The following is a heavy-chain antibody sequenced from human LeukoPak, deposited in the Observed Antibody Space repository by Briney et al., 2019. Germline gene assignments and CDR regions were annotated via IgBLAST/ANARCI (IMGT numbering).Heavy chain of an antibody. V-gene: IGHV3-66*01. CDR3: VKLFDSTFDY. CDR1: GFTFNNYE. CDR2: INTVGST. J-gene: IGHJ4*02. Sequence: GGSLRLSCAASGFTFNNYEMNWVRQAPGKGLEWVSLINTVGSTNYPDSVKGRFTISRDNSKNTLYLQMSSLRAEDTAVYYCVKLFDSTFDYWGQGTLVTVSS. D-gene: IGHD3-22*01.